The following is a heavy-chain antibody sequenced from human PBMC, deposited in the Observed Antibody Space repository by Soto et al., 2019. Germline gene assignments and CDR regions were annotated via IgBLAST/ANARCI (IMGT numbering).Heavy chain of an antibody. J-gene: IGHJ4*02. Sequence: HPGGSLRLSCAASGFTFSTYSMNRVRQAPGKGLEWVSYISSSSTTIYYADSVKGRFTISRDNAKNSLYLQMNSLRDADTAVYYCARPSRDGYNYYFDYWGQGTLVTVSS. D-gene: IGHD5-12*01. CDR2: ISSSSTTI. V-gene: IGHV3-48*02. CDR3: ARPSRDGYNYYFDY. CDR1: GFTFSTYS.